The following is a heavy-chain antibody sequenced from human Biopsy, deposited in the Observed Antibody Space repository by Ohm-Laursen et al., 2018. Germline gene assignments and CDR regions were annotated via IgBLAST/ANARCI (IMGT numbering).Heavy chain of an antibody. Sequence: VSSVKVSCKASGGTFSNYAISWVRQAPGEGLEWMGGIIAVSGLANYAPKFQGRVSITADKSTTTAYMELSNLKSEDTAVYYCATPFQYYDSWGGYPPFDHWGQGTLVTVSS. V-gene: IGHV1-69*17. D-gene: IGHD3-3*01. CDR3: ATPFQYYDSWGGYPPFDH. CDR2: IIAVSGLA. J-gene: IGHJ4*02. CDR1: GGTFSNYA.